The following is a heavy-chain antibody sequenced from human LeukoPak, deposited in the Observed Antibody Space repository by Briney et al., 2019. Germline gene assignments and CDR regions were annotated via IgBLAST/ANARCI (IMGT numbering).Heavy chain of an antibody. V-gene: IGHV3-30*04. D-gene: IGHD3-22*01. CDR3: ARIYDSSGYYYSGVDY. J-gene: IGHJ4*02. CDR2: ISYDGSNK. CDR1: GFTFSSYA. Sequence: GRSLRLSCAASGFTFSSYAMHWVRQAPGKGLEWVAVISYDGSNKYYADSVKGRFTISRDNSKNTLYLRMNSLRAEDTAVYYCARIYDSSGYYYSGVDYWGQGTLVTVSS.